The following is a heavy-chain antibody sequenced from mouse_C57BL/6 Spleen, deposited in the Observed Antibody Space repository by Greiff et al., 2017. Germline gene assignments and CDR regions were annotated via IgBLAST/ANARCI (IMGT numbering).Heavy chain of an antibody. V-gene: IGHV1-52*01. J-gene: IGHJ2*01. D-gene: IGHD6-1*01. CDR2: IDPSDSET. CDR1: GYTFTSYW. CDR3: ARSPHLWPADY. Sequence: VQLQQPGAELVRPGSSVKLSCKASGYTFTSYWMHWVKQRPIQGLEWIGNIDPSDSETHYNQKFKDKATLTVDKSSSTAYMQLSSLTSEDSAVYYCARSPHLWPADYRGPGTTLSDSS.